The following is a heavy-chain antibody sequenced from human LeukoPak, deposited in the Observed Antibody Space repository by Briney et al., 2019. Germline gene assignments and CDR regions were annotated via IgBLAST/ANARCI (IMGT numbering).Heavy chain of an antibody. Sequence: GGSLRLSCAVSGFTVSSNYMSWVRQAPGKGLEWVSVIFSGGSTYYADSVKGRFTISRDNAKNSLYLQMNSLRAEDTAVYYCARVGWERSKGYAFDIWGQGTMVTVSS. CDR3: ARVGWERSKGYAFDI. V-gene: IGHV3-66*01. CDR2: IFSGGST. D-gene: IGHD1-26*01. CDR1: GFTVSSNY. J-gene: IGHJ3*02.